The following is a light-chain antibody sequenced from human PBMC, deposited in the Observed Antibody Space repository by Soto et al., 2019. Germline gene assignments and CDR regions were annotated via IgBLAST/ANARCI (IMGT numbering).Light chain of an antibody. Sequence: QSVLTQPPSASASLGASVTLPCTLSSGYSNYKVDWYQQRPGKGPRFVMRVGTGGIVGSKWDGIPDRFSVLGSGLNRYLTIKNIQEEDESDYHCGADHGSGSNFVYVFGTGTKLTVL. CDR2: VGTGGIVG. CDR3: GADHGSGSNFVYV. V-gene: IGLV9-49*01. CDR1: SGYSNYK. J-gene: IGLJ1*01.